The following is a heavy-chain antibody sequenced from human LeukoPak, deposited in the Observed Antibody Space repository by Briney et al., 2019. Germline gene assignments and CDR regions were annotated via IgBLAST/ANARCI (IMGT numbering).Heavy chain of an antibody. CDR1: GGSFSGYY. CDR3: ARRLLLLGHYGMDV. V-gene: IGHV4-34*01. Sequence: SGTLSLTCAVYGGSFSGYYWSWIRQPPGKGLEWIGEINHSGSTNYNPSLKSRVTISVDTSKNQFSLKLSSVTAADTAVYYCARRLLLLGHYGMDVWGQGTTVTVSS. CDR2: INHSGST. J-gene: IGHJ6*02. D-gene: IGHD2/OR15-2a*01.